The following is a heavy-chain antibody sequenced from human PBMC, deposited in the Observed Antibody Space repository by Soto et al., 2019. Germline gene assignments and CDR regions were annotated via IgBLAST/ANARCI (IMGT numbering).Heavy chain of an antibody. V-gene: IGHV1-69*12. Sequence: QVQLVQSGAEVKKPGSSVNVSCKTSGGTFGNSAVTWVRQAPGQGLEWMGGIVPMFGTANYAQKFQGRDTLTADESTSTAYMELTRLRSDDTAVYYCARDGDPEYAFWSGPLGGGRFDPWGQGTQVTVSS. D-gene: IGHD3-3*01. CDR2: IVPMFGTA. J-gene: IGHJ5*02. CDR1: GGTFGNSA. CDR3: ARDGDPEYAFWSGPLGGGRFDP.